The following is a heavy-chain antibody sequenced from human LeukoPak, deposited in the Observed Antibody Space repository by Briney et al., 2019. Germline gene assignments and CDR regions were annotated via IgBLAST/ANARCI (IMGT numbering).Heavy chain of an antibody. CDR2: ISAYNGNT. CDR3: ARETDGGEWNY. V-gene: IGHV1-18*01. J-gene: IGHJ4*02. Sequence: SVKVSCKASGYTFISYGINWVRQAPGQGLEWMGRISAYNGNTNYTQKLQDRVSMTTDTSTSTAYMQLWSLRSDDTAVYYCARETDGGEWNYWGQGTLVTVSS. CDR1: GYTFISYG. D-gene: IGHD2-21*01.